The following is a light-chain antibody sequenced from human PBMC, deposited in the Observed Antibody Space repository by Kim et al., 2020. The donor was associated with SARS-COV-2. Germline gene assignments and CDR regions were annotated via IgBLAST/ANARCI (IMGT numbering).Light chain of an antibody. CDR3: QVWDSSSAPHWV. Sequence: SYELTQPPSVSVAPGKTARITCGGNNIGSKSGHWYQQKPGQAPVLVIYYDSDRPSGIPARFSGSNSGNTATLTLSRVEAGDEADYYCQVWDSSSAPHWVFGGGTQLTVL. CDR1: NIGSKS. CDR2: YDS. V-gene: IGLV3-21*04. J-gene: IGLJ3*02.